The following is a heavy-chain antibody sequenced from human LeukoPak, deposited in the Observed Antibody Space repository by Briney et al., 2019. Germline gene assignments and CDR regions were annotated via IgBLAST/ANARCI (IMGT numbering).Heavy chain of an antibody. CDR1: GGSISISSYY. CDR3: ADLSLDYEKPSFDY. V-gene: IGHV4-39*01. J-gene: IGHJ4*02. D-gene: IGHD3/OR15-3a*01. CDR2: IYYSGST. Sequence: SETLSLTCTVSGGSISISSYYWGWIRQPPGKGLEWIGSIYYSGSTYYNPSLKSRVTISVDTSKNQFSLKLSSVTAADTAVYYCADLSLDYEKPSFDYWGQGTLVTVSS.